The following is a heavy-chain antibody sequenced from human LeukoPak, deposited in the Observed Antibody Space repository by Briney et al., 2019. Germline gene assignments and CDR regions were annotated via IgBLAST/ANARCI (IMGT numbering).Heavy chain of an antibody. J-gene: IGHJ5*02. CDR1: GYTFTSYD. CDR2: MPPNSGNT. V-gene: IGHV1-8*01. Sequence: EASVKDSCKTSGYTFTSYDINWVRPATQPGLDLIRCMPPNSGNTGYAQKFQGRVTMTRNTSISTAYMELSSLRSEDTAVYYCARGGSGYCSSTSCHNWFDPWGQGTLITVSS. D-gene: IGHD2-2*03. CDR3: ARGGSGYCSSTSCHNWFDP.